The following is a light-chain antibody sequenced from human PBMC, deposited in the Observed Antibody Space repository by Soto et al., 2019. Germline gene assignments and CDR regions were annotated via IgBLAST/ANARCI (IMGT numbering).Light chain of an antibody. CDR1: QDIKTY. V-gene: IGKV1-9*01. CDR2: GTF. CDR3: QHLHNYPPFT. Sequence: IQLTQSPSSLSASVGDRVSITCRASQDIKTYLAWYQQKQGKAPKLLISGTFTLQSGVPSRFNGSCSGTDFTLTISRLQSEDFATYDCQHLHNYPPFTFGPGTKV. J-gene: IGKJ3*01.